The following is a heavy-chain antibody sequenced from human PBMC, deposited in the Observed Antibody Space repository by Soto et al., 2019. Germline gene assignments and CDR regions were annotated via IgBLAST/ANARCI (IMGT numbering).Heavy chain of an antibody. Sequence: QVQLVESGGGVVQPGRSLRLSCAASGFTFSSYGMHWVRQAPGKGLEWVAVISYDGSNKYYADSVKGRFTISRDNSKNTLYLQMNSLRAEDTAVYYCAKDSSMGSSWQRGYYFDYWGQGTLVTVSS. CDR3: AKDSSMGSSWQRGYYFDY. D-gene: IGHD6-13*01. J-gene: IGHJ4*02. CDR1: GFTFSSYG. CDR2: ISYDGSNK. V-gene: IGHV3-30*18.